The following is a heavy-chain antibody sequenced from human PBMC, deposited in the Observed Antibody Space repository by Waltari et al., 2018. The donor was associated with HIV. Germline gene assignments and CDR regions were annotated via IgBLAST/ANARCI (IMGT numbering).Heavy chain of an antibody. D-gene: IGHD7-27*01. J-gene: IGHJ2*01. V-gene: IGHV3-74*01. Sequence: EVQLVESGGGLVQPGGSLRLSCAASGFTFTAYWMHWVRQPPGKGLVWVSRINIDGSTTNFADSVKGRFTISRDNVKNTLYLQMNSLRVEDTALYYCVRENGEYFDLWGRGTLVTVSS. CDR1: GFTFTAYW. CDR2: INIDGSTT. CDR3: VRENGEYFDL.